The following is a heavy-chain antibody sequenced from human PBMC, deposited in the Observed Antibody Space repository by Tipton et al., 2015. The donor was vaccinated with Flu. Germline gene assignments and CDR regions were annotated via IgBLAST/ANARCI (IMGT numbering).Heavy chain of an antibody. CDR1: GGTFSSYA. V-gene: IGHV1-69*01. Sequence: QLVQSGAEVKKPGSSVKVSCKASGGTFSSYAISWVRQAPGQGLEWMGGIIPIFGTANYAQKFQGRVTITADESTSTAYMELSSLRSEDTAVYYCASGGRYCSGGSCYSYFDYWGQGTLVTVSS. D-gene: IGHD2-15*01. CDR2: IIPIFGTA. CDR3: ASGGRYCSGGSCYSYFDY. J-gene: IGHJ4*02.